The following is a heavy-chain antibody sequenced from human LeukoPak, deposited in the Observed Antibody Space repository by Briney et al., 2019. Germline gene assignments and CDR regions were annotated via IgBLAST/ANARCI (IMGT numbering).Heavy chain of an antibody. V-gene: IGHV3-21*01. J-gene: IGHJ3*02. CDR1: GFTFSSYS. CDR2: ISSSSYI. CDR3: ARESTYYYDSSGRKEGAFDI. Sequence: GGSLRLSCAASGFTFSSYSMNWVRQAPGKGLEWVSSISSSSYIYYADSVKGRFTISRDNAKNPLYLQMNSLRAEDTAVYYCARESTYYYDSSGRKEGAFDIWGQGTMVTVSS. D-gene: IGHD3-22*01.